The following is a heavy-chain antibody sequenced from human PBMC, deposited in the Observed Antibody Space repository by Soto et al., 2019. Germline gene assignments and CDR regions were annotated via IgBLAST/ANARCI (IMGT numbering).Heavy chain of an antibody. CDR3: ARGYCSDTNCYANFFDP. D-gene: IGHD2-2*01. Sequence: GGSLRLSCAASGLKVSRYWMHWVRQAPGKGLVWVSRINSDGSSTDYADSVKGRFTISRDNYKNTLYLQMNILTAEDTAVYYCARGYCSDTNCYANFFDPWGQGTMVTVSS. CDR1: GLKVSRYW. CDR2: INSDGSST. V-gene: IGHV3-74*01. J-gene: IGHJ5*02.